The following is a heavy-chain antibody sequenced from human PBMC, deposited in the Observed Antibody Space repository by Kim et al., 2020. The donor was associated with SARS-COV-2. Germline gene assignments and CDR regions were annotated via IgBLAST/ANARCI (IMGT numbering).Heavy chain of an antibody. D-gene: IGHD6-25*01. CDR3: AKNRGSGYYNWYFDY. CDR1: GFTFSNYA. J-gene: IGHJ4*02. CDR2: ICARGIST. V-gene: IGHV3-23*01. Sequence: GGSLRLSCAASGFTFSNYAMSWVRQAPGKGLEWVSGICARGISTYFADSVKGRFTISRDNSRNTLSLQMNSLRAEDTAVYYCAKNRGSGYYNWYFDYWGQGILVTVSS.